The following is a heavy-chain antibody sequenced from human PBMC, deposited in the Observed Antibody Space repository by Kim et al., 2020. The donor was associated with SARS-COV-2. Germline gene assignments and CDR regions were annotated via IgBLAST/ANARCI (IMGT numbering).Heavy chain of an antibody. V-gene: IGHV1-69*01. Sequence: QKFQGRVTITADESTSTAYMELSSLRSEDTAVYYCARAAGQYYYYYGMDVWGQGTTVTVSS. J-gene: IGHJ6*02. CDR3: ARAAGQYYYYYGMDV.